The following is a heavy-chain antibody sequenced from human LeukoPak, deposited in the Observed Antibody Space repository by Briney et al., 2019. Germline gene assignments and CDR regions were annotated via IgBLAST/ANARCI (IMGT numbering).Heavy chain of an antibody. CDR2: ISATGGTT. V-gene: IGHV3-23*01. Sequence: PGGTLRLSCAASGFTFSSYGMSWVRQAPGKGLEWVSAISATGGTTYYADSVKGRFTISRDNSKNTLYLQMNSLRAEDTAVYYCARDDTWTVVTPFDYWGQGTLVTVSS. CDR3: ARDDTWTVVTPFDY. CDR1: GFTFSSYG. D-gene: IGHD4-23*01. J-gene: IGHJ4*02.